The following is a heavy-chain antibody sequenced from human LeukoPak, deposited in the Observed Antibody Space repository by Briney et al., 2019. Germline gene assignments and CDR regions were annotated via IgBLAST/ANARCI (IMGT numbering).Heavy chain of an antibody. D-gene: IGHD4-11*01. J-gene: IGHJ4*02. Sequence: SETLSLTCTVSGGSISSSSYYWGWLRQPPGKGLEWIGYIYYSGSTYYNPSLKSRVTISVDTSKNQFSLKLSSVTAADTAVYYCARGRRGPKRDSYYFDYWGQGTLVTVSS. CDR3: ARGRRGPKRDSYYFDY. V-gene: IGHV4-31*03. CDR2: IYYSGST. CDR1: GGSISSSSYY.